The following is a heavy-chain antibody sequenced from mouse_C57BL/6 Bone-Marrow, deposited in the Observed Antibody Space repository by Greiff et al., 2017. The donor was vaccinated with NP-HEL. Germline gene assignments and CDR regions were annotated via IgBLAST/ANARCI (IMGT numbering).Heavy chain of an antibody. V-gene: IGHV1-64*01. CDR3: ARDRPTRADFAY. Sequence: QVQLQQPGAELVKPGASVKLSCKASGYTFTSYWMHWVKQRPGQGLEWIGMIHPNSGSTNYNEKFKGKATLTADKSSSTAYMELRSLTSEDSAVFFCARDRPTRADFAYWGQGTLVTVSA. D-gene: IGHD2-10*01. J-gene: IGHJ3*01. CDR2: IHPNSGST. CDR1: GYTFTSYW.